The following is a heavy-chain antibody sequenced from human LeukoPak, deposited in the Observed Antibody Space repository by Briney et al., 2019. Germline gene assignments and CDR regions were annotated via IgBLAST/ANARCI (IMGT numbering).Heavy chain of an antibody. D-gene: IGHD3-22*01. J-gene: IGHJ5*02. V-gene: IGHV1-18*01. CDR2: ISAYNGNT. CDR3: AREYYYDSSEGWFDR. Sequence: APVKVSCKASGYTFTSYGISWVRQAPGQGLEWMGWISAYNGNTNYAQKLQGRVTMTTDTSTSTVYMELRSLRSDDTAVYYCAREYYYDSSEGWFDRWGQGTLVTVSS. CDR1: GYTFTSYG.